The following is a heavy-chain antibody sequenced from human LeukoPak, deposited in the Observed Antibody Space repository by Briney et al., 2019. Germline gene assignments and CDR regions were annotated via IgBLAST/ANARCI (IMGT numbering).Heavy chain of an antibody. CDR3: ARDLSPLVGATPPSLAFDI. CDR1: GFTVSSNY. J-gene: IGHJ3*02. Sequence: EGSLRLSCAASGFTVSSNYMGWVRQAPGKGLEWVSVIYSGGSTYYADSVKGRFTISRDNSKNTLYLQMNSLRAEDTAVYYCARDLSPLVGATPPSLAFDIWGQGTMVTVSS. D-gene: IGHD1-26*01. V-gene: IGHV3-66*02. CDR2: IYSGGST.